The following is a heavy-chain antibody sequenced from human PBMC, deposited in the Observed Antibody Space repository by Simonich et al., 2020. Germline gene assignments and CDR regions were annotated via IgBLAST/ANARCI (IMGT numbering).Heavy chain of an antibody. CDR1: GYTFTGYY. D-gene: IGHD6-6*01. J-gene: IGHJ6*03. CDR3: ARDRAARYYYYYYMDV. V-gene: IGHV1-2*02. Sequence: QVQLVQSGAEVKKPGASVKVSCKASGYTFTGYYMHWVRQAPGQGLGGMGWITPNSWGTNLAKKFQGRVTMTRDTSISTAYMELSRLRSDDTAVYYCARDRAARYYYYYYMDVWGKGTTVTVSS. CDR2: ITPNSWGT.